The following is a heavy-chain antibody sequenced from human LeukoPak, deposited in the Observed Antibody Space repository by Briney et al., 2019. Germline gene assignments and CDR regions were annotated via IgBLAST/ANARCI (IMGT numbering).Heavy chain of an antibody. CDR2: INPSGGST. D-gene: IGHD3-16*01. CDR3: TSDYGLYYYYMAL. Sequence: GASVKVSCKASGYTFTSYYMHWVRQAPGQGLEWMGIINPSGGSTSYAQKFQGRVTMTRDTSISTVYMELSSLRSEDTAVYYCTSDYGLYYYYMALWGKGTTVTVS. J-gene: IGHJ6*03. CDR1: GYTFTSYY. V-gene: IGHV1-46*01.